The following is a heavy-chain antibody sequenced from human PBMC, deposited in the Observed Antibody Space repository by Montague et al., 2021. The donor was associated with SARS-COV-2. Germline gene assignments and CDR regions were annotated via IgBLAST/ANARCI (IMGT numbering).Heavy chain of an antibody. CDR3: AKNGGAHGLDV. V-gene: IGHV3-7*01. CDR1: GFTFSNIW. D-gene: IGHD4-23*01. CDR2: IKPDESEK. J-gene: IGHJ6*02. Sequence: SLRLSCAASGFTFSNIWMSWVRQAPGKGLRWVANIKPDESEKNYXXSVKGRFSISRDNAKNSLYLQMDNLRAEDTAIYYCAKNGGAHGLDVWGQGTSVSVSS.